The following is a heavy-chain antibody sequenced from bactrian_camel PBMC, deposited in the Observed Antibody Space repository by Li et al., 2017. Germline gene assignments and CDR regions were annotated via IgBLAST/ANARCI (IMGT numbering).Heavy chain of an antibody. V-gene: IGHV3S40*01. CDR3: VRDPDTPRGDFAY. CDR1: GFIFSSAY. Sequence: VQLVESGGGLVQPGGSLRLTCAVSGFIFSSAYGTWVRQAPGKEREFVSSITFDGSSTRYAASVKGRFAITRDNAKNTIYLQMNSLKPEDTGMYYCVRDPDTPRGDFAYWGQGTQVTVS. J-gene: IGHJ6*01. CDR2: ITFDGSST.